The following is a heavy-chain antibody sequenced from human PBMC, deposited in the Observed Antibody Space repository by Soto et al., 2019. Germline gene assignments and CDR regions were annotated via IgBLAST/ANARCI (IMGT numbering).Heavy chain of an antibody. CDR1: GGSLSSYY. CDR3: GSVRPSGYVLS. V-gene: IGHV4-59*01. D-gene: IGHD6-25*01. CDR2: VYLSGNT. J-gene: IGHJ5*02. Sequence: SETLSLTCTVSGGSLSSYYWTWIRQSPGKGLEWIGYVYLSGNTNYNPSLKSRVTISIDTSKNQFSLRLASVTAADTAFYYCGSVRPSGYVLSWGQGTLVTVSS.